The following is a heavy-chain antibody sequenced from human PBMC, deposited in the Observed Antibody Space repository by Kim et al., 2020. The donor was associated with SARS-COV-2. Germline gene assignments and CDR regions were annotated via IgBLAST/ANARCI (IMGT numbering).Heavy chain of an antibody. Sequence: GGSLRLSCAASGFTFSSYSMNCVRQAPGKGLEWVSSISSSRSYIYYADSVKGRFTIYRDNAKNSLYLQMNSLRAEDTGVYYCARDGGWLPKGVVDYWGQGTLVTVSS. V-gene: IGHV3-21*01. CDR3: ARDGGWLPKGVVDY. D-gene: IGHD3-16*01. CDR2: ISSSRSYI. CDR1: GFTFSSYS. J-gene: IGHJ4*02.